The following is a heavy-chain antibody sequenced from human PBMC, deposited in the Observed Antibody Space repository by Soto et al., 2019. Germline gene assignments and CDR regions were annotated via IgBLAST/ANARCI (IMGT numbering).Heavy chain of an antibody. CDR3: AASPESRYLYGFVIFYNFVMEV. D-gene: IGHD5-18*01. CDR1: GDTFSTYA. J-gene: IGHJ6*02. V-gene: IGHV1-69*06. Sequence: QVQLVQSGAEVKKPGSSVKVSCKASGDTFSTYAISWVRQATGQGLEWMGGIIPIFGTANNAPKFQGRVPITADKFTSTAYMVLSSLRSVYRAVYYCAASPESRYLYGFVIFYNFVMEVWGQGTTVTVSS. CDR2: IIPIFGTA.